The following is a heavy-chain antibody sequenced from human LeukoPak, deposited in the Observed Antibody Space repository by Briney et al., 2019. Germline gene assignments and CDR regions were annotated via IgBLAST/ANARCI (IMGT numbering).Heavy chain of an antibody. CDR3: ARADPRFGELNYFDY. J-gene: IGHJ4*02. CDR2: IIPIFGTA. V-gene: IGHV1-69*05. D-gene: IGHD3-10*01. Sequence: SVKVSCKASGGTYSSYAISWVRQAPGQGLEWMGGIIPIFGTANYAQKFQGRVTITTDESTSTAYMELSSLRSEDTAVYYCARADPRFGELNYFDYWGQGTLVTVSS. CDR1: GGTYSSYA.